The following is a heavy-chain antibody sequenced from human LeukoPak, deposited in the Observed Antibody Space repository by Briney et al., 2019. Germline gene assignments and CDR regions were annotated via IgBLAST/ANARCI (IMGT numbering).Heavy chain of an antibody. CDR1: GFTFSSYS. CDR3: ARDESWGSRVADY. Sequence: GGSLRLSCAASGFTFSSYSMNWVRQAPGKGLEWVSYISSSSSTIYYADSVKGRFTISRDNAKNSLYLQMNSLRAEDTAVYYCARDESWGSRVADYWGQGTLVTVSS. CDR2: ISSSSSTI. V-gene: IGHV3-48*01. J-gene: IGHJ4*02. D-gene: IGHD7-27*01.